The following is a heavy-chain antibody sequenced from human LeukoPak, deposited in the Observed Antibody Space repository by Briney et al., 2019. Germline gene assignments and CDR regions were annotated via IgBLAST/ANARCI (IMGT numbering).Heavy chain of an antibody. CDR3: GRDGSGSPDY. V-gene: IGHV3-11*01. CDR1: GFSFSDYY. CDR2: ISTSSHMI. D-gene: IGHD1-26*01. J-gene: IGHJ4*02. Sequence: GGSLRLSCVASGFSFSDYYMTWIRQAPGKGLEWVSYISTSSHMIYYAGSVKGRFTISRDNAKNSLYLQMNSLRAEDTAVYYCGRDGSGSPDYWGQGTLVTVSS.